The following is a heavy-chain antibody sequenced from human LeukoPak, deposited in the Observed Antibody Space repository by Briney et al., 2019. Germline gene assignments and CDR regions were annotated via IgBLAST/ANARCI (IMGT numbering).Heavy chain of an antibody. CDR2: ISYDGSNK. J-gene: IGHJ6*02. CDR1: GFTFSSYA. Sequence: GRSLRLSCAASGFTFSSYAMHWVRQAPGKGLEWVAVISYDGSNKYYADSVKGRFTISRDNSKNTLYLQMNSLRAEDTAVYYSAREKSGYYYGMDVWGQGTTVTVSS. CDR3: AREKSGYYYGMDV. D-gene: IGHD3-10*01. V-gene: IGHV3-30-3*01.